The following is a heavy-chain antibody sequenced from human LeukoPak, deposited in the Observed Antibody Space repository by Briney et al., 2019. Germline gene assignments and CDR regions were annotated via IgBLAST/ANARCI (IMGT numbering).Heavy chain of an antibody. Sequence: AAVKVSCKASGYTFTGYYMHWVRQAPGQGLEWMGWINPNSGGTNYAQKFQGRVTMTRDTSISTAYMELSRLRSDDTAVYYCARPALGYSYGPLFDYWGQGTLVTVSS. CDR1: GYTFTGYY. V-gene: IGHV1-2*02. CDR2: INPNSGGT. CDR3: ARPALGYSYGPLFDY. J-gene: IGHJ4*02. D-gene: IGHD5-18*01.